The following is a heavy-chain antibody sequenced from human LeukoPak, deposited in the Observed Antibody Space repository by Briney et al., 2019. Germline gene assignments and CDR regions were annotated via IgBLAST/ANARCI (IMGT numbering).Heavy chain of an antibody. CDR2: ISAYVGTT. V-gene: IGHV3-23*01. D-gene: IGHD4-23*01. CDR3: AKNGGRPPLVDY. CDR1: GFTFNTSA. Sequence: GGSLRLSCAASGFTFNTSAMSWVRQAPGKGLGWVSGISAYVGTTDYADSVKGRFTISRDKSKNTLFLQMSSLRTEDTAVYYCAKNGGRPPLVDYWGQGTLVTVSS. J-gene: IGHJ4*02.